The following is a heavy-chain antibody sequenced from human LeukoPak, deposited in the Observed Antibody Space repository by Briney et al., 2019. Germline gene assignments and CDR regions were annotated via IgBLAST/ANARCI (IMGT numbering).Heavy chain of an antibody. CDR1: GFTFSSYW. J-gene: IGHJ4*02. CDR3: ARRDCSGSSCYGIDY. V-gene: IGHV3-7*01. CDR2: INKDGSEK. Sequence: GGSLRLSCAGSGFTFSSYWMSWVRQAPGKGLEWVANINKDGSEKYYVDSVRGRFTISRDNAKNLLYLQMKSLRAEDTALYYWARRDCSGSSCYGIDYWGQGTLVTVSS. D-gene: IGHD2-2*01.